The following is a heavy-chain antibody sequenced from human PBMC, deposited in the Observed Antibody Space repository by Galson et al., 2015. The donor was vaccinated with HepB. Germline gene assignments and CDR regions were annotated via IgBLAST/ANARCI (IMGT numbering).Heavy chain of an antibody. CDR2: INPSGGST. V-gene: IGHV1-46*01. CDR3: ASWGTSGYSYGSGNWFDP. D-gene: IGHD5-18*01. CDR1: GYTFTSYY. J-gene: IGHJ5*02. Sequence: SVKVSCKASGYTFTSYYMHWVRQAPGQGLEWMGIINPSGGSTSYAQKFQGRVTMTRDTSTSTVYMELSSLRSEDTAVYYCASWGTSGYSYGSGNWFDPWGQGTLVTVSS.